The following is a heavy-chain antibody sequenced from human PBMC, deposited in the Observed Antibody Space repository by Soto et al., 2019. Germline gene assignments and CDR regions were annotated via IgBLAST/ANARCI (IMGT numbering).Heavy chain of an antibody. CDR1: GFTFNHNA. J-gene: IGHJ6*02. D-gene: IGHD6-13*01. CDR3: ARDGQQQAPYALDV. CDR2: IWYDGSEK. Sequence: QVQLVESGGGVVQPGRSLRLSCAASGFTFNHNAMHWVRQAAGKGLEWVAQIWYDGSEKYYTDSVKGRFTISRDNFKNTVFLHMDSLRVEDTAVYYCARDGQQQAPYALDVWGQGTTVIFSS. V-gene: IGHV3-33*01.